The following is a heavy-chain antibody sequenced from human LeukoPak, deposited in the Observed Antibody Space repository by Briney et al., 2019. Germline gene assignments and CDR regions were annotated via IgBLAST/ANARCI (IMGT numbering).Heavy chain of an antibody. J-gene: IGHJ4*02. CDR2: ITSRGEST. CDR3: ARDRPNYYGSDGHYYRRDGDY. D-gene: IGHD3-22*01. CDR1: GFTFSIYA. V-gene: IGHV3-23*01. Sequence: GGSLRLSCTASGFTFSIYAMSWVRQAPGKGLQWVSSITSRGESTWYVDSVKGRFTITRDNSENTLYLQMHSLRAEDTAVYYCARDRPNYYGSDGHYYRRDGDYWGRGTLVSVSS.